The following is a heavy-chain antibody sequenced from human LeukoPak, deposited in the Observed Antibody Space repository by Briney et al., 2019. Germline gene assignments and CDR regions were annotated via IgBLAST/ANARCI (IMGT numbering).Heavy chain of an antibody. CDR3: VADGEY. Sequence: PSETLSLTCTVSGASVSSDTYYWNWMRQPPGKGLEWIGYISGSGSTDYHPSLKSRVTISVDSSLNHLSLKLTSVTPTDTAVYYCVADGEYWAQGTLVTVSS. CDR2: ISGSGST. CDR1: GASVSSDTYY. V-gene: IGHV4-61*03. J-gene: IGHJ4*02.